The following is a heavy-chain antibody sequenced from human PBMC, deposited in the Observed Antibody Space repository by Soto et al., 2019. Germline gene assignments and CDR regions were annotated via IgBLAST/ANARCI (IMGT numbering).Heavy chain of an antibody. J-gene: IGHJ4*02. V-gene: IGHV1-2*02. CDR1: GYTFTSYG. CDR3: ARESVVTGTHHFDS. D-gene: IGHD1-7*01. Sequence: ASVKVSCKASGYTFTSYGISWVRQAPGQGLEWMGWINSNTGGTNYAQKFQGRVTMTRDTSISTAYMELSRLRPDDTAVYYCARESVVTGTHHFDSWGQGTMVTVSS. CDR2: INSNTGGT.